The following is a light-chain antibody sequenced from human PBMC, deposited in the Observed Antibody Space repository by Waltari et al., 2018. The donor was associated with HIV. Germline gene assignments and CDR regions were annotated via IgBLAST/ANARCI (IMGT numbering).Light chain of an antibody. CDR1: LSVLYSSNNKNY. Sequence: VMTQSSDSLADSLGERATTHCQSTLSVLYSSNNKNYLAWYQQKPGQPPKLLIYWASTRESGVPDRFSGSGSGTDFTLTISSLQAEDVAVYYCQQYYSTPWTFGQGTKVEIK. CDR2: WAS. V-gene: IGKV4-1*01. J-gene: IGKJ1*01. CDR3: QQYYSTPWT.